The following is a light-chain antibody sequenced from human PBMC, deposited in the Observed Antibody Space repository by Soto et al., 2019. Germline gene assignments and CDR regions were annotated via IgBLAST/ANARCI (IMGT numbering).Light chain of an antibody. CDR1: QSVSSSY. J-gene: IGKJ1*01. V-gene: IGKV3-20*01. Sequence: EIVLTQSPSTLSLSPGERATISRGVIQSVSSSYLAWYQQKPGQAPRLLIYGASSRATGIPDRFSGSGSGTDFTLTISRLEPEDFAVYYCQQYGSSPRGTFGQGTKVDIK. CDR3: QQYGSSPRGT. CDR2: GAS.